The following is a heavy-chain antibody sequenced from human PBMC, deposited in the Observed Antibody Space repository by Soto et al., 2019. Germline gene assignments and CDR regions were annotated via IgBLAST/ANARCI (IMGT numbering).Heavy chain of an antibody. J-gene: IGHJ3*02. D-gene: IGHD1-26*01. Sequence: SATLSLTCTVSGASISSYYWSWMRQPPGKGLEWIGYIYYSGSTNYNPSLKSRVTISVDTSKNQFSLKLSSVTAADTAVYYCARDLYSGSYYGYAFDIWGQGTMVT. CDR3: ARDLYSGSYYGYAFDI. V-gene: IGHV4-59*01. CDR1: GASISSYY. CDR2: IYYSGST.